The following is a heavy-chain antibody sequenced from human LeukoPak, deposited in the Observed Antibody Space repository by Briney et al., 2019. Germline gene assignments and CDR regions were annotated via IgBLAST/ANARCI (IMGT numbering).Heavy chain of an antibody. Sequence: SETLSLTCAVYGGSFSGYYWSWIRQPPGKGLEWIGEINHSGSTNYNPSLKSRVTISVDTSKNQFSLKLSSVTAADTAVYYCARVPGTGSHRYYYYMDVWGKGTTVTVSS. J-gene: IGHJ6*03. V-gene: IGHV4-34*01. CDR3: ARVPGTGSHRYYYYMDV. CDR1: GGSFSGYY. D-gene: IGHD3-9*01. CDR2: INHSGST.